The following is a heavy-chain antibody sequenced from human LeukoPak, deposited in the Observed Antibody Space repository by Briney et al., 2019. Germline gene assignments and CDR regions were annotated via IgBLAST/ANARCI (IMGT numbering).Heavy chain of an antibody. D-gene: IGHD6-13*01. V-gene: IGHV4-4*07. J-gene: IGHJ4*02. CDR1: GGSISSYY. CDR3: ARGRGSSWYYFDY. Sequence: TSETLSLTCTVSGGSISSYYWSWVRQPAGKGLEWIGRIYTSGNTNYNPSLKGRVTMTVDTSKNQFSLNLSSVTAADTAVYYCARGRGSSWYYFDYWGQGTLVTVSS. CDR2: IYTSGNT.